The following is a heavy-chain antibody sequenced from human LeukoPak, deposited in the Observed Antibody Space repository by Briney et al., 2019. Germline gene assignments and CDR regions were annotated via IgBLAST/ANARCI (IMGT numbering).Heavy chain of an antibody. J-gene: IGHJ6*03. CDR3: TADQLPYYYGSGSLNSLYYYYYMDV. CDR2: IRSKTDGGTT. CDR1: GFTFSNAW. V-gene: IGHV3-15*01. Sequence: GGSLRLSCAASGFTFSNAWMSWVRQAQGKGLEWVGRIRSKTDGGTTDYAAPVKSRFTISRDDSRNTLYLQMNILKTEDTAVYYCTADQLPYYYGSGSLNSLYYYYYMDVWGKGTTVTVSS. D-gene: IGHD3-10*01.